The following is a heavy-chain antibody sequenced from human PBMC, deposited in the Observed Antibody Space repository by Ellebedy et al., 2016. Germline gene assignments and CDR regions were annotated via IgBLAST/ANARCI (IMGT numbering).Heavy chain of an antibody. Sequence: ASVKVSCKASGYSFTNYPMHWVRQAPGQRLEWMGWISAGNDNTKYSQKFQDRVTITRDTSASTAYMELSSLRSEDTAVYYCARVSAPGTGAAPYNGMDVWGQGTTVTVSS. J-gene: IGHJ6*02. D-gene: IGHD6-13*01. CDR3: ARVSAPGTGAAPYNGMDV. CDR1: GYSFTNYP. CDR2: ISAGNDNT. V-gene: IGHV1-3*01.